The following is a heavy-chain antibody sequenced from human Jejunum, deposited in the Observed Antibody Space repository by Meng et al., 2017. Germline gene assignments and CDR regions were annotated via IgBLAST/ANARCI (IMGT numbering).Heavy chain of an antibody. CDR1: GGSINTGDYY. V-gene: IGHV4-30-4*01. J-gene: IGHJ4*02. D-gene: IGHD2-8*02. CDR2: IYYSGSS. Sequence: QVQLQESGPGLVKPSQTLSLTCTVSGGSINTGDYYWSWFRQPPGKGLEWIAYIYYSGSSYSKSSLRSRVIISIDTSKNQFSLILSAVTAADTAVYYCARHPTGGYNYFDYWGQGTLVTVSS. CDR3: ARHPTGGYNYFDY.